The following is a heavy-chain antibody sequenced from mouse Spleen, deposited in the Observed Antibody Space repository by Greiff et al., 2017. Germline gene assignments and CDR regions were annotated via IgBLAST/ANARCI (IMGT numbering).Heavy chain of an antibody. D-gene: IGHD4-1*01. CDR3: ARHSGKWYFDV. V-gene: IGHV14-3*02. J-gene: IGHJ1*01. Sequence: VQLQQSGAELVKPGASVKLSCTASGFNIKDTYMHWVKQRPEQGLEWIGRIVPANGNTKYDPKFQGKATITADTSSNTAYLQLSSLTSEDTAVYYCARHSGKWYFDVWGAGTTVTVSS. CDR2: IVPANGNT. CDR1: GFNIKDTY.